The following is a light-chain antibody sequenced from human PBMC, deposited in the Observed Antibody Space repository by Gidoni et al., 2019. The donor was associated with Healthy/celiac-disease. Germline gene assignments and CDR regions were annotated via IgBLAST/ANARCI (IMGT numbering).Light chain of an antibody. CDR2: GAS. Sequence: MVLTQSRGTLSLSPGERATLSCRASQSVSSSYLAWYQQKPGQAPRLLIYGASSRATGIPDRFSGSGSGTDFTLTISRLEPEDFAVYYCQQYGSSLFTFGPGTKVDIK. CDR3: QQYGSSLFT. CDR1: QSVSSSY. J-gene: IGKJ3*01. V-gene: IGKV3-20*01.